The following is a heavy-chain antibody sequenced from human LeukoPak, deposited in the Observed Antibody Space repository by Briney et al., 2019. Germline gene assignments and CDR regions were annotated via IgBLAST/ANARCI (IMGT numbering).Heavy chain of an antibody. CDR1: GFTFSSYS. J-gene: IGHJ4*02. CDR3: ARELKVADFDY. D-gene: IGHD6-19*01. CDR2: ISSSSSTI. V-gene: IGHV3-48*01. Sequence: PGGSLRLSCAASGFTFSSYSMNWVRQAPGKGLEWVSYISSSSSTIYYADPVKGRFTISRDNAKNSLYLQMNSLRAEDTAVYYCARELKVADFDYWGQGTLVTVSS.